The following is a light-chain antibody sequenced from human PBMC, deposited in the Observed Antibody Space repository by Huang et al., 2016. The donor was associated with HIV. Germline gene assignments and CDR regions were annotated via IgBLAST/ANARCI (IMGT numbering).Light chain of an antibody. CDR1: QSISSSY. Sequence: IALTQSPGTLSLSPGERATLSCRASQSISSSYLAWYQQKPGQAPRLLIYGASPRATGIPDRFSGSGSGTDFSLTISRLEPEDFAVYSCQQYGSSPVTFGPGTKLEIK. CDR2: GAS. V-gene: IGKV3-20*01. CDR3: QQYGSSPVT. J-gene: IGKJ2*01.